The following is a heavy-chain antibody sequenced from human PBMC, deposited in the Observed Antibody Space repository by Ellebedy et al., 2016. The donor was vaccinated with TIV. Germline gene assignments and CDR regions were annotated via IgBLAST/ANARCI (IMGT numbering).Heavy chain of an antibody. V-gene: IGHV4-39*07. D-gene: IGHD7-27*01. CDR1: GGSIGSSTYY. J-gene: IGHJ4*02. Sequence: SETLSLTXTVSGGSIGSSTYYWGWIRQPPGQVLVWIGSFYYNGATYYHPSLKSRVTISLDTSKKQFSLKQTSVTAADTAVYYFARGRYLTGERSYYFDYWGQGTLIAVSS. CDR2: FYYNGAT. CDR3: ARGRYLTGERSYYFDY.